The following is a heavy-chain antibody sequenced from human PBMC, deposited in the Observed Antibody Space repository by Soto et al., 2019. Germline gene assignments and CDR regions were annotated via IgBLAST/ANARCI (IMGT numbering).Heavy chain of an antibody. V-gene: IGHV3-7*01. D-gene: IGHD3-16*01. CDR1: GFTFSDYW. CDR2: IKQDGSEK. CDR3: ARGGRDAYAWFDP. J-gene: IGHJ5*02. Sequence: EAQLVESGGGLVQPGGSLRVSCAVSGFTFSDYWMSWVRQAPGKGLEWVAKIKQDGSEKDYVDSVKGRFTISRDNANNSLYLHMYSLRVEDPAIYYCARGGRDAYAWFDPWGQGTLVTVSS.